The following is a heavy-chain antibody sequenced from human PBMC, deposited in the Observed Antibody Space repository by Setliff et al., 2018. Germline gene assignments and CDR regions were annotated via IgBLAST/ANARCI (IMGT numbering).Heavy chain of an antibody. CDR3: ARDRQYCTSLSCLNSYFYYYAMDF. J-gene: IGHJ6*02. V-gene: IGHV4-38-2*02. D-gene: IGHD2-8*01. CDR1: GYSISSGYY. Sequence: PSETLSLTCAVSGYSISSGYYWGWIRQPPGKGLEWIGSIYQSGSTTYNPSLKGRVTISMDTSKNQFSLKLTSVTAADTAVYYCARDRQYCTSLSCLNSYFYYYAMDFWGQGTTVTVSS. CDR2: IYQSGST.